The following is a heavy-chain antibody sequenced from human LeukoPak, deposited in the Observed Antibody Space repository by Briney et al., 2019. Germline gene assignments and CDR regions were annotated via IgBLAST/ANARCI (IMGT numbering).Heavy chain of an antibody. D-gene: IGHD5-24*01. CDR1: GGSISNYF. CDR2: IYYSGST. V-gene: IGHV4-59*01. J-gene: IGHJ4*02. CDR3: ARVQGDGYNFDY. Sequence: SETLSLTCTVSGGSISNYFWSWIRQPPGKGLEWIGYIYYSGSTNYSPSLKSRVTISVDTPKNQFSLKLSSVTAADTAVYYCARVQGDGYNFDYWGQGTLVTVSS.